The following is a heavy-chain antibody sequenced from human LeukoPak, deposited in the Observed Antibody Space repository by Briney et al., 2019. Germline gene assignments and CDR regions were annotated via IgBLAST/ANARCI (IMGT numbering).Heavy chain of an antibody. D-gene: IGHD5-12*01. J-gene: IGHJ4*02. V-gene: IGHV1-2*02. CDR1: GYTFTGYY. Sequence: ASVKVSCKASGYTFTGYYMHWVRQAPAQGLEWMGWINPNSGATNYAQRFQGRVTMTRDTSISTAYMELSRLRSGDTAVYYCARDRSSGYDSGFDYWDQGTLVTVSS. CDR3: ARDRSSGYDSGFDY. CDR2: INPNSGAT.